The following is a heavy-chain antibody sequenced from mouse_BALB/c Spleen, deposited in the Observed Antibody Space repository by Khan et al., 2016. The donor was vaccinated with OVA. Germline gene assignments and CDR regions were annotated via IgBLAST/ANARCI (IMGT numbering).Heavy chain of an antibody. J-gene: IGHJ2*01. CDR2: ISYSGNT. V-gene: IGHV3-2*02. CDR3: ARMYGGDFDY. CDR1: GYSITSDYA. Sequence: EVQLVESGPGLVKPSQSLSLTCTVTGYSITSDYAWNWIRQFPGNKLECMGYISYSGNTNYNPPLKSRITITRDTSENQFFLQLNYLTIEDSATYYCARMYGGDFDYWGQGTTLTVSS. D-gene: IGHD2-10*02.